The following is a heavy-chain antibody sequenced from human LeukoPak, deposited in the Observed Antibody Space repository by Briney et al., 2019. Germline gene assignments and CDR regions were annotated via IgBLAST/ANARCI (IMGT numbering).Heavy chain of an antibody. V-gene: IGHV4-34*01. CDR2: INHSGST. J-gene: IGHJ4*02. Sequence: SETLSLTCAVYGGSFSGYYWSWIRQPPGKGLEWIGEINHSGSTNYDPSLKSRVTISVDTSKNQFSLKLSSVTAADTAVYYCARVSRGGSYSRHPDYYFDYWGQGTLVTVSS. CDR3: ARVSRGGSYSRHPDYYFDY. CDR1: GGSFSGYY. D-gene: IGHD1-26*01.